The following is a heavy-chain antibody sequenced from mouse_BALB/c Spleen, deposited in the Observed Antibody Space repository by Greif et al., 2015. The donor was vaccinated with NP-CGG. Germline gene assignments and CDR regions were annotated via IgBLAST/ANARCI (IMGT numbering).Heavy chain of an antibody. D-gene: IGHD1-1*01. CDR3: ARHGGTTVVATEGFAY. CDR1: GFTFSSYG. Sequence: EVQLVESGGDLVKPGGSLKLSCAASGFTFSSYGMSWVRQTPDKRLEWVATISSGGSYTYYPDSVKGRFTISRDNAKNTLYLQMSSLKSEDTAMYYCARHGGTTVVATEGFAYWGQGTLVTVSA. CDR2: ISSGGSYT. J-gene: IGHJ3*01. V-gene: IGHV5-6*01.